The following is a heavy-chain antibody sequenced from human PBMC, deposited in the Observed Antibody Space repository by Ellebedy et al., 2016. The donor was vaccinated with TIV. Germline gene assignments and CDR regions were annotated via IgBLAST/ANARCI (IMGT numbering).Heavy chain of an antibody. CDR1: GFTFSSYA. CDR3: ARAHLLLWFGEPMAPWFDP. D-gene: IGHD3-10*01. V-gene: IGHV3-30-3*01. CDR2: ISYDGSNK. J-gene: IGHJ5*02. Sequence: GGSLRLXCAASGFTFSSYAMHWVRQDPGKGLEWVAVISYDGSNKYYADSVKGRFTISRDNSKNTLYLQMNSLRAEDTAVYYCARAHLLLWFGEPMAPWFDPWGQGTLVTVSS.